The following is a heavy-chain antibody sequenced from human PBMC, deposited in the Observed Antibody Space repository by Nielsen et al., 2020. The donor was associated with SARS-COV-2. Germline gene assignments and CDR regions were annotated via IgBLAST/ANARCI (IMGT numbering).Heavy chain of an antibody. CDR1: GFTFTSSA. Sequence: SVKVSCKASGFTFTSSAVQWVRQARGQRLEWIGWIVVGSGNTNYAQKFQERVTITRDMSTSTVYMELSSLRSEDTAVYYCARGEESVGATSREDYWGQGTLVTVSS. D-gene: IGHD1-26*01. CDR3: ARGEESVGATSREDY. J-gene: IGHJ4*02. CDR2: IVVGSGNT. V-gene: IGHV1-58*01.